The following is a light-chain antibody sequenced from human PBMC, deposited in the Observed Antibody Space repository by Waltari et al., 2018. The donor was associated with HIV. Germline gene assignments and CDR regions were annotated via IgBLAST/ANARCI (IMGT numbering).Light chain of an antibody. CDR1: QSVSSSY. CDR3: QQYGSSPPIT. V-gene: IGKV3-20*01. J-gene: IGKJ5*01. CDR2: GVS. Sequence: EIVLTQSPGTLSLSPGDGATLSCRASQSVSSSYLAWYQQKPGRAPRLLIYGVSSRATGIPDRFSGSWSGTDFTLIISRLEPEDFAVYYCQQYGSSPPITFGQGTRLEIK.